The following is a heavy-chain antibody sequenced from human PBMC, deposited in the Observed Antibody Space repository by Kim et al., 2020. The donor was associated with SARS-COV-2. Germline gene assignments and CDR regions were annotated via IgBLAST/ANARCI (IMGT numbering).Heavy chain of an antibody. J-gene: IGHJ6*02. Sequence: ASVKVSCKASGYTFTSYGISWVRQAPGQGLEWMGWISAYNGNTNYAQKLQGRVTMTTDTSTSTAYMELRSLRSDDTAVYYCARERHDSRGYYYVGAYYYYYGMDVWGQGTTVTVSS. CDR2: ISAYNGNT. V-gene: IGHV1-18*04. CDR3: ARERHDSRGYYYVGAYYYYYGMDV. CDR1: GYTFTSYG. D-gene: IGHD3-22*01.